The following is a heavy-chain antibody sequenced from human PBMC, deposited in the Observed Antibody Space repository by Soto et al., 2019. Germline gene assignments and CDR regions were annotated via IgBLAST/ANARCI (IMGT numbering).Heavy chain of an antibody. Sequence: QVQLQESGPGLVKPSETLSLTCTVSGGSIINHYWSWIRQPPGKGLEWIGYIYYSGSTNYNPSLKSRGTISVDTSKNQFSLNLTSLTAADTAIYYCARANWYSEYWGQGTLVTVSS. CDR1: GGSIINHY. CDR3: ARANWYSEY. CDR2: IYYSGST. J-gene: IGHJ4*02. D-gene: IGHD7-27*01. V-gene: IGHV4-59*11.